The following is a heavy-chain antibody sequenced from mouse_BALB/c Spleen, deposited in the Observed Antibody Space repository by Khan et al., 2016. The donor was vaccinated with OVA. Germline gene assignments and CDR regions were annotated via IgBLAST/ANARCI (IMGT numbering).Heavy chain of an antibody. V-gene: IGHV1-4*01. J-gene: IGHJ3*01. CDR3: VRDGAYHRNDGWFAY. CDR1: GYTFTSYT. CDR2: INPSNGYT. D-gene: IGHD2-14*01. Sequence: QVQLQQSGAELARPGASVKMSCTASGYTFTSYTIHWIKKRPGQGLEWIGYINPSNGYTNYNQKFKDKATLTTDKSSTTAYLQLSSLTSDDSAVDNGVRDGAYHRNDGWFAYWGQGTLVTVSA.